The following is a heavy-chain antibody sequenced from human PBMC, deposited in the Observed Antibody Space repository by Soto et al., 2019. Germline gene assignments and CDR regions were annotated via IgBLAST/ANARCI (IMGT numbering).Heavy chain of an antibody. V-gene: IGHV4-34*01. CDR2: INHSGST. D-gene: IGHD6-13*01. J-gene: IGHJ5*02. CDR3: ARRAGYSSRWYDRFIWFDP. Sequence: SETLSLTCAVYGGSFSGYYWSWIRQPPGKGLEWIGEINHSGSTNYNPSLKSRVTISVDTSKNQFSLKLSSVTAADTAVYYCARRAGYSSRWYDRFIWFDPWGQGTMVTVS. CDR1: GGSFSGYY.